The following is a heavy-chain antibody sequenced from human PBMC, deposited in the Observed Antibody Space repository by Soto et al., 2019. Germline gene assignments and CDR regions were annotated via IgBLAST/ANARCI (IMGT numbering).Heavy chain of an antibody. J-gene: IGHJ4*02. CDR1: GFTFSSYA. D-gene: IGHD7-27*01. Sequence: GGSLRLSCAASGFTFSSYAMSWVRQAPGKGLEWVSAISGSGGSTYNADSVKGRFTISRDNSKNTLYLQMNSLRAEDTAVYYCAIPVLGTGDGLFDYWGQGTLVTVSS. CDR3: AIPVLGTGDGLFDY. CDR2: ISGSGGST. V-gene: IGHV3-23*01.